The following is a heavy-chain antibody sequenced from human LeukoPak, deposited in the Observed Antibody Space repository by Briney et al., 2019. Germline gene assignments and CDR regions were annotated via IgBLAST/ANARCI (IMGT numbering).Heavy chain of an antibody. CDR1: GFTFSSSA. V-gene: IGHV3-23*01. CDR2: ISNNGGYT. D-gene: IGHD4-17*01. CDR3: ARDDNDYGDPWSAVDAFDI. Sequence: PGGSLRLSCAASGFTFSSSAMSWVRQAPGKGLEWVSAISNNGGYTYYADSVQGRFTISRDNSKSTLCLQMNSLRAEDTAVYYCARDDNDYGDPWSAVDAFDIWGQGTMVTVSS. J-gene: IGHJ3*02.